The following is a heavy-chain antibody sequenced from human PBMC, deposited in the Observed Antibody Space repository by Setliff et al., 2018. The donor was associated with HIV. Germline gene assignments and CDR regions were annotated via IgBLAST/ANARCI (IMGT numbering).Heavy chain of an antibody. CDR2: ISSTGTYI. CDR1: GFNFSSHT. J-gene: IGHJ4*02. V-gene: IGHV3-21*01. D-gene: IGHD1-26*01. CDR3: ARDSGTVVGATGPGY. Sequence: SLRLSCAASGFNFSSHTMNWIRQAPGKGLEWVSSISSTGTYIYYADSMKGRFTISRDNAKNSLYLQMNSLRADDTAVYYCARDSGTVVGATGPGYWGQGTLVTVSS.